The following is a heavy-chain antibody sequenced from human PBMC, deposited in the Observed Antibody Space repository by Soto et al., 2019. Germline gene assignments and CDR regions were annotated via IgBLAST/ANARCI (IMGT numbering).Heavy chain of an antibody. Sequence: GGSLRLSCAASGFTFSSYWMSWVRQAPGKGLEWVANIKQDGSEKYYVDSVKGRFTISRDNAKNSLYLQMNSLRAEDTAVYYCFIAWNDFWSGYYARPYYIDYSGQGTLVTVSS. J-gene: IGHJ4*02. CDR3: FIAWNDFWSGYYARPYYIDY. D-gene: IGHD3-3*01. CDR2: IKQDGSEK. V-gene: IGHV3-7*01. CDR1: GFTFSSYW.